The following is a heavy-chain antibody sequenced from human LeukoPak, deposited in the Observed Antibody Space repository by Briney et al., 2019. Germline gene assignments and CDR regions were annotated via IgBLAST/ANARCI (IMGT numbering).Heavy chain of an antibody. Sequence: GESLRLSCAASGFTFNHYAMTWVRQAPGKGLEWVSSISGSDGSAYYADSVKGRFTISRDDSKDMLYLQMNSLRVEDTAVYYCAKGRWGDSWGQGTLVTVSS. CDR2: ISGSDGSA. CDR3: AKGRWGDS. CDR1: GFTFNHYA. D-gene: IGHD3-16*01. J-gene: IGHJ4*02. V-gene: IGHV3-23*01.